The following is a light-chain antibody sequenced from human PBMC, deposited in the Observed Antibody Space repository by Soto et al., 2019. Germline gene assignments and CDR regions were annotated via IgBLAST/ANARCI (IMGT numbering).Light chain of an antibody. CDR1: QSVSSY. CDR3: QQRRDWPLT. J-gene: IGKJ4*01. CDR2: DAS. V-gene: IGKV3-11*01. Sequence: EIVLTQSPATLSLSPGERATLSCRASQSVSSYLAWYQQKPGQAPRLLISDASNRANGIPARFSGSGSGTDFPLTVSSLEAEDFAVYYCQQRRDWPLTFGGGTKVEI.